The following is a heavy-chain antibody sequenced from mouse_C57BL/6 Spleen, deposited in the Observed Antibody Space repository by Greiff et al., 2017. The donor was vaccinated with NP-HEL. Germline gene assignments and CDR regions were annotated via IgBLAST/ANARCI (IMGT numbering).Heavy chain of an antibody. D-gene: IGHD3-2*02. CDR1: GYTFTSYW. CDR3: AREETAQATAY. Sequence: QVQLQQPGAELVKPGASVQMSCKASGYTFTSYWITWVKQRPGQGLEWIGDIYPGRGSTNYNEKFKSKATLTVDTSSSTAYMQLSSLTSEDSAVYYCAREETAQATAYWGQGTLVTVSA. CDR2: IYPGRGST. V-gene: IGHV1-55*01. J-gene: IGHJ3*01.